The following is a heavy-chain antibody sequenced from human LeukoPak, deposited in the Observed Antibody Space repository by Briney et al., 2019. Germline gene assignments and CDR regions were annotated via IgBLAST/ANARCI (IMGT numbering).Heavy chain of an antibody. CDR1: GFSFTNYA. Sequence: PGGSLRLSCAASGFSFTNYAMSWVRQAPARGPEWLSSMKGGGETFYADSVKGRFTISRDNSKNTLYLQMNSLRVEDTAVYYCARDYKYAFDNWGQGTLVTVSS. V-gene: IGHV3-23*01. CDR2: MKGGGET. J-gene: IGHJ4*02. D-gene: IGHD5-24*01. CDR3: ARDYKYAFDN.